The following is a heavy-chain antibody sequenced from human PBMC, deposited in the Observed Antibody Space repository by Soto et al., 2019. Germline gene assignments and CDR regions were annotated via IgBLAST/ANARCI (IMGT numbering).Heavy chain of an antibody. CDR2: ISSSSAYI. CDR1: GFTFGSFT. V-gene: IGHV3-21*06. D-gene: IGHD3-16*01. CDR3: SRDGLTFGGD. J-gene: IGHJ4*02. Sequence: EVHLVEAGGGLVKPGESLTLSCAASGFTFGSFTLNWVRQAPGKGLEWVSSISSSSAYIYYAESVKGGFTISRDNARSTMYLQMNSLVLDDAAVYFCSRDGLTFGGDWGQGTLVAVSS.